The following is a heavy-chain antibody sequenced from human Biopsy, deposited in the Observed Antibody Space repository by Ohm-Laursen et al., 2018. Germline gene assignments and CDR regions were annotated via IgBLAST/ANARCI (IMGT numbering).Heavy chain of an antibody. D-gene: IGHD3-3*01. J-gene: IGHJ3*01. Sequence: SETLSLTCSVSGGSISSDYWSWTRQSPGKGLEWIGYISNRGSTNYNPSLRGRATISVDTSKNQFSLKLSSVTAADTAVFFCARLYRLDDYWNDDPPDAFDVWGQGTRVTISS. CDR3: ARLYRLDDYWNDDPPDAFDV. V-gene: IGHV4-59*01. CDR1: GGSISSDY. CDR2: ISNRGST.